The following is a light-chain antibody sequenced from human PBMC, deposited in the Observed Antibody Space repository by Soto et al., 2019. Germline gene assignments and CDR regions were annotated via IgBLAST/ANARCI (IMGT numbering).Light chain of an antibody. CDR3: RSYTSSSTLVV. CDR1: SSDVGGYNF. V-gene: IGLV2-14*01. J-gene: IGLJ2*01. CDR2: EVS. Sequence: QSALTQPASVSGSPGQSITISCTGTSSDVGGYNFVSWYQQHPAKAPKLMIYEVSNRPSGVSNRFSGSKSGNTASLTISGLQAEDEADYYCRSYTSSSTLVVFGGGTKLTVL.